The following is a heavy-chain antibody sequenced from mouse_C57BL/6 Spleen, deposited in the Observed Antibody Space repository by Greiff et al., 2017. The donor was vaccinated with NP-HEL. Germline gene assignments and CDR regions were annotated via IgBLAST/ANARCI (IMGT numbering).Heavy chain of an antibody. J-gene: IGHJ4*01. D-gene: IGHD1-1*01. CDR3: TSLFRYYYAMDY. CDR2: IRLKSDNYAT. Sequence: EVMLVESGGGLVQPGGSMKLSCVASGFTFSNYWMNWVRQSPEKGLEWVAQIRLKSDNYATHYAESVKGRFTISRDDSKSSVYLQMNNLRAEDTGIYYCTSLFRYYYAMDYWGQGTSVTVSS. V-gene: IGHV6-3*01. CDR1: GFTFSNYW.